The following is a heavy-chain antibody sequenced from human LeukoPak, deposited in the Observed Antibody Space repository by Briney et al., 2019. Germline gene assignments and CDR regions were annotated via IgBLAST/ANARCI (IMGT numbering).Heavy chain of an antibody. Sequence: SVKVSFKASGGTFSIYAISWVRQAPGQGLEWMGRIIPIFGTANYAQKFQGRGTITTDESTSTAYMELSSLRSEDTAVYYCASRVYCSGGSCYSGAFDIWGQGTMVTVSS. CDR1: GGTFSIYA. J-gene: IGHJ3*02. CDR2: IIPIFGTA. D-gene: IGHD2-15*01. V-gene: IGHV1-69*05. CDR3: ASRVYCSGGSCYSGAFDI.